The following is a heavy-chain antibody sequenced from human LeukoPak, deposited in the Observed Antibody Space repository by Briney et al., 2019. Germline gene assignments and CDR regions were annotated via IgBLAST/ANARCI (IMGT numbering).Heavy chain of an antibody. CDR2: ISSSGSTI. CDR3: ARVQDQLLRY. D-gene: IGHD2-2*01. J-gene: IGHJ4*02. CDR1: GFTFSSYE. V-gene: IGHV3-48*03. Sequence: GGSLRLSCAASGFTFSSYEMNWVRQAPGKGLEWISYISSSGSTIYYADSVKGRFTISRDNTKNSLYLQMSSLRVEDTAIYSCARVQDQLLRYWGQGTLVTVSS.